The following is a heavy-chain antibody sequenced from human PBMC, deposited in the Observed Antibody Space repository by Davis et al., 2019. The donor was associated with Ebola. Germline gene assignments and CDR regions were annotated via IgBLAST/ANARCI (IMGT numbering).Heavy chain of an antibody. D-gene: IGHD2-21*02. CDR2: ISSSSSTI. CDR3: AAGYCGGDCYSGYYYGMDV. J-gene: IGHJ6*02. Sequence: GESLKISCAASGFTFSSHSMNWVRQAPGKGLEWVSYISSSSSTIYYADSVKGRFTISRDNAKNSLYLQMNSLRDEDTAVYYCAAGYCGGDCYSGYYYGMDVWGQGTTVTVSS. V-gene: IGHV3-48*02. CDR1: GFTFSSHS.